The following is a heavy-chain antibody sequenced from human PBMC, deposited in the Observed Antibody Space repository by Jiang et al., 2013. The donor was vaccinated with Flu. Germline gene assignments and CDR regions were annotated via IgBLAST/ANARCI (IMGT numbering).Heavy chain of an antibody. J-gene: IGHJ5*02. Sequence: GIIPIFGTANYAQKFQGRVTITADESTSTAYMELSSLRSEDTAVYYCARGCSSTSCPSGWFDPWGQGTLVTVSS. V-gene: IGHV1-69*01. CDR3: ARGCSSTSCPSGWFDP. CDR2: IIPIFGTA. D-gene: IGHD2-2*01.